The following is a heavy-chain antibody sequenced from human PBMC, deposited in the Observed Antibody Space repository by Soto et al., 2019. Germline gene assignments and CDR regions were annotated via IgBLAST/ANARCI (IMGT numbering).Heavy chain of an antibody. CDR2: ISGSGGST. CDR3: AKARAYDSSVYYSY. V-gene: IGHV3-23*01. J-gene: IGHJ4*02. Sequence: PGGSLRLSCAASGFTFSSYAMSWVRQAPGEGLGWVSAISGSGGSTYYAESVKGRFTIYRDHSKNTLYLQMNSLRAEDTAVYYCAKARAYDSSVYYSYWGQGTLVPDYS. D-gene: IGHD3-22*01. CDR1: GFTFSSYA.